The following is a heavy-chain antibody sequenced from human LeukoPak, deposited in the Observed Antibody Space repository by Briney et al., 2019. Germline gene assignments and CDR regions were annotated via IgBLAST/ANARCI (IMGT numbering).Heavy chain of an antibody. CDR1: GFTFSSYA. CDR2: ISYDGSNK. D-gene: IGHD3-10*01. J-gene: IGHJ4*02. Sequence: GRSLRLSCAASGFTFSSYAMHWVRQAPGKGLEWVAVISYDGSNKYYADSVKGRFTISRDNSKNTLYLQMNSLRAEDTAVYYCARVNDYYDGSGSYLAEDYWGQGTLVTVSS. V-gene: IGHV3-30*04. CDR3: ARVNDYYDGSGSYLAEDY.